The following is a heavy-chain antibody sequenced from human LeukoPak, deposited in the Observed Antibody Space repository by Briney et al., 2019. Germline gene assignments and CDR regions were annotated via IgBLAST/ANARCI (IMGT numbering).Heavy chain of an antibody. CDR3: ARRVFFAFDI. Sequence: RGSLRLSCAASGFTFSTYWMTWVRQPPGKGLEWVANIKQDGGEKYYVDSVKGRFTISRDNAQNSLYLQMNSLRAEDTAVYYCARRVFFAFDIWGRGTMVTVS. V-gene: IGHV3-7*01. CDR2: IKQDGGEK. J-gene: IGHJ3*02. CDR1: GFTFSTYW. D-gene: IGHD3-3*01.